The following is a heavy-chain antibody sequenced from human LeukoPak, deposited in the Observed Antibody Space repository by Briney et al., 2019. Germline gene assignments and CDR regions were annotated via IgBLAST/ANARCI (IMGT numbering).Heavy chain of an antibody. J-gene: IGHJ5*02. Sequence: SETLSLTCTVSGGSISSSSYYWGWIRQPPGKGLEWIGCIYYSGSTYYNPSLKSRVTISVDTSKNQFSLKLSSVTAADTAVYYCARGHSSSWYAGWFDPWGQGTLVTVSS. CDR3: ARGHSSSWYAGWFDP. CDR1: GGSISSSSYY. D-gene: IGHD6-13*01. CDR2: IYYSGST. V-gene: IGHV4-39*07.